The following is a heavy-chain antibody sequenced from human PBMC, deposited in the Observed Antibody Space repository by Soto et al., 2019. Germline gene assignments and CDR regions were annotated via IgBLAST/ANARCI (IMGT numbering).Heavy chain of an antibody. CDR1: GDTFTSYG. D-gene: IGHD5-18*01. J-gene: IGHJ4*02. V-gene: IGHV1-18*01. CDR2: ISAYNGNT. Sequence: ASLKVCCKAPGDTFTSYGISWVRHAPGQGLEWMGWISAYNGNTNYAQKLQGRVTMTTDTSTSTAYMELRSLRSDDTAVYYCARESRMKGGYSYGLDYWGQGTLVTVSS. CDR3: ARESRMKGGYSYGLDY.